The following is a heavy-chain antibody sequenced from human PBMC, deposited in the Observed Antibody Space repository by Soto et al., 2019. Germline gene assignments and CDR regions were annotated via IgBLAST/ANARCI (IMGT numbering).Heavy chain of an antibody. CDR2: INAGNGNT. CDR1: GYTFTSYA. V-gene: IGHV1-3*05. Sequence: QVQLVQSGAEEKKPGASVKVSCKASGYTFTSYAMHWVRQAPGQRLEWMGWINAGNGNTKYSQKFQGRVTITRDTXAXTXXRELSSLRSEDTAVYYCSSAYCGGDCSNYYYGMDVWGQGTTVTVSS. J-gene: IGHJ6*02. D-gene: IGHD2-21*02. CDR3: SSAYCGGDCSNYYYGMDV.